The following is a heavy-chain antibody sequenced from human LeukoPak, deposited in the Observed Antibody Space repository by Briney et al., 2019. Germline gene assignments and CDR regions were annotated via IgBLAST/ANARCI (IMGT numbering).Heavy chain of an antibody. V-gene: IGHV3-7*01. CDR1: GFPFDRYW. Sequence: GGSLRLSCAASGFPFDRYWMSWVRLAPGKGLEWVANIKHDGSEKTFVDSVKGRFTISRDNAENSLYLQMNSLRAEDTAVYYCARDKTTTWGYYFDYWGQGTLVTVSS. J-gene: IGHJ4*02. CDR3: ARDKTTTWGYYFDY. CDR2: IKHDGSEK. D-gene: IGHD4-17*01.